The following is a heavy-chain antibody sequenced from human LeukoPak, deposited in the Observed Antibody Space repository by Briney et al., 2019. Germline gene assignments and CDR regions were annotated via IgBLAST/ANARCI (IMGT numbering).Heavy chain of an antibody. CDR3: VRVRGYCSSTSCPNTPRDY. Sequence: ASVKVSCKASGYTFTGYYMHWVRQAPGQGLEWMGRINPNSGGTNYAQKFQGRVTMTRDTSISTAYMELSRLRSDDTAVYYCVRVRGYCSSTSCPNTPRDYWGQGTLVTVSS. CDR2: INPNSGGT. V-gene: IGHV1-2*06. J-gene: IGHJ4*02. CDR1: GYTFTGYY. D-gene: IGHD2-2*01.